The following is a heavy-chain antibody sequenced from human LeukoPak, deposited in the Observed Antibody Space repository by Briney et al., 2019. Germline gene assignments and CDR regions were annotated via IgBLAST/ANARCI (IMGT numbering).Heavy chain of an antibody. D-gene: IGHD6-6*01. CDR2: INHSGST. Sequence: SETLSLTCAVYGGSFSGYYWSWIRQPPGKGLEGIGEINHSGSTNYNPSLKSRVTISVDTSKNQFSLKLSSVTAADTAVYYCARGIAARGRLDYWGQGTLVTVSS. J-gene: IGHJ4*02. CDR1: GGSFSGYY. CDR3: ARGIAARGRLDY. V-gene: IGHV4-34*01.